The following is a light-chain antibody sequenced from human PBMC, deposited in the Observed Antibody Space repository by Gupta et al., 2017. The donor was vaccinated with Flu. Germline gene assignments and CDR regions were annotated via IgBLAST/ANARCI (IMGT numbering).Light chain of an antibody. CDR2: GSV. Sequence: IYGSVNRPSGAPDRFSASKSGTSAYLAITGLQAEDEADYHCQSYDSGLSGFVFGTGTKVTIL. CDR3: QSYDSGLSGFV. V-gene: IGLV1-40*01. J-gene: IGLJ1*01.